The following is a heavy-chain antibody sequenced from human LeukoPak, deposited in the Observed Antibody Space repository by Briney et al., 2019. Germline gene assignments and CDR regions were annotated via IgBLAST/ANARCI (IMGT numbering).Heavy chain of an antibody. CDR1: GGSISSGGYY. Sequence: PSETLSLTCTVSGGSISSGGYYWNWIRQHPGKGLEWIGYIYYSGSTNYNPSLKSRITISLDTSKNQFSLKLSSVTAADTAVYYCARAGDYDSSGYYGDWGQGTLVTVSS. CDR3: ARAGDYDSSGYYGD. D-gene: IGHD3-22*01. V-gene: IGHV4-31*03. CDR2: IYYSGST. J-gene: IGHJ4*02.